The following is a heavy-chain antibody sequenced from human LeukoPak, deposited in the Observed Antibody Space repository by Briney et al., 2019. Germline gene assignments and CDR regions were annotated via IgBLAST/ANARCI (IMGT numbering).Heavy chain of an antibody. J-gene: IGHJ4*02. D-gene: IGHD3-22*01. Sequence: SETLSLTCAVYGGSFTDYYWSWIRQPPGKGLEWIGEINHSGSTNYNPSLKSRVTVSVDTSKNQFSLKLSSVTAADTAVYYCAGSTYYYDSSGIAGYWGQGTLVTVSS. CDR1: GGSFTDYY. V-gene: IGHV4-34*01. CDR3: AGSTYYYDSSGIAGY. CDR2: INHSGST.